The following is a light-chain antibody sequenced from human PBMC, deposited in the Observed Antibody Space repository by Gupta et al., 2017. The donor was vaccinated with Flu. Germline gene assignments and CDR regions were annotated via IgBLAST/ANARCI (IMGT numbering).Light chain of an antibody. Sequence: DIQMTQSPSSLSASVGDRVTITCQASQDISNYLNWYQQKPGKAPKLLIYDASNLETGVPSRFSGSGSGTDFTFTISSLQPEDIATYYCQQYDNRSRFGGGTKVEIK. J-gene: IGKJ4*01. CDR3: QQYDNRSR. CDR2: DAS. V-gene: IGKV1-33*01. CDR1: QDISNY.